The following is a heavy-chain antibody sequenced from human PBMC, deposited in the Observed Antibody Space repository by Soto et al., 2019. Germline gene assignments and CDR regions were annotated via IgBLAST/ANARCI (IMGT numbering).Heavy chain of an antibody. CDR2: IIPILGIA. CDR3: ARGSGYSYGPYYYYYYLDV. V-gene: IGHV1-69*02. Sequence: QVQLVQSGAEVKKPGSSVKVSCKASGGTFSSYTISWVRQAPGQGLEWMGRIIPILGIANYAQKFQGRVTITADKSTSTAYMELSSLRSEDTAVYYCARGSGYSYGPYYYYYYLDVWGKGTTVTVSS. CDR1: GGTFSSYT. J-gene: IGHJ6*03. D-gene: IGHD5-18*01.